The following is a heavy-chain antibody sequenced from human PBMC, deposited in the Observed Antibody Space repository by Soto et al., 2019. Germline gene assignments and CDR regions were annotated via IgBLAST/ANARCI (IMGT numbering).Heavy chain of an antibody. D-gene: IGHD6-6*01. CDR1: GYTFNNSA. CDR3: ARAVQLEDYYYYGMDV. CDR2: ISAKNGKA. J-gene: IGHJ6*02. Sequence: SVKLSCKASGYTFNNSAISWVRQAPGRGLEWMGGISAKNGKANYAQKFQGRVTITADETTSTAYMELSSLRSEETAVYYCARAVQLEDYYYYGMDVWGQGTTVTVSS. V-gene: IGHV1-69*13.